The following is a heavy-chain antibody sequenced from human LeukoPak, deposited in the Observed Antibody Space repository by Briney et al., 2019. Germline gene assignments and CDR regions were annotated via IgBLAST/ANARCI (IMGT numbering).Heavy chain of an antibody. Sequence: GGSLRLSCAASGFTVSSNYMSWVRQAPGKGLEWVSVIYSGGSTYYADSVKGRFTISRHNSKNTLYLQMNSLRAEDTAVYYCARVRDSSGYYIIDYWGQGTLVTVSS. CDR1: GFTVSSNY. CDR3: ARVRDSSGYYIIDY. J-gene: IGHJ4*02. V-gene: IGHV3-53*04. D-gene: IGHD3-22*01. CDR2: IYSGGST.